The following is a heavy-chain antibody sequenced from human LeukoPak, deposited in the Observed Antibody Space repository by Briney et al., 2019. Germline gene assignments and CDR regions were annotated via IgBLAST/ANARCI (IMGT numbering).Heavy chain of an antibody. CDR3: ARGLRNRFDP. CDR2: ISGNNGHT. Sequence: ASVKVSCKASGYSFTSYGISWVRQAPGQGLEWMGWISGNNGHTNYAQKLQGRVTMTTDTSTSTAYMELRSLRSDDTAVYYCARGLRNRFDPWGQGTLVTVSS. CDR1: GYSFTSYG. J-gene: IGHJ5*02. V-gene: IGHV1-18*01.